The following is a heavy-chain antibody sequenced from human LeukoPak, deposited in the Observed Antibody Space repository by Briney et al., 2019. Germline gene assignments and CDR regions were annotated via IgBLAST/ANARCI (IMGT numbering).Heavy chain of an antibody. CDR3: ASGIDRNWFDP. D-gene: IGHD3-22*01. J-gene: IGHJ5*02. CDR1: GGSFSGYY. Sequence: SETLSLTCAVYGGSFSGYYWSWIRQPPGKGLERIGEINHSGSTNYNPSLKSRVTISVDTSKNQFSLKLSSVTAADTAVYYCASGIDRNWFDPWGQGTLVTVSS. V-gene: IGHV4-34*01. CDR2: INHSGST.